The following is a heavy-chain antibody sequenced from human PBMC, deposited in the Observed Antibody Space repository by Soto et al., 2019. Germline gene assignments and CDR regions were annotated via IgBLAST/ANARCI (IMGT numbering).Heavy chain of an antibody. CDR2: IGASGGST. V-gene: IGHV3-23*01. D-gene: IGHD1-26*01. J-gene: IGHJ4*02. CDR1: GFTFSNYA. CDR3: AKSLWVGATTEGIDY. Sequence: GGSLRLSCAASGFTFSNYAMNWIRQAPGKGLEWVSGIGASGGSTYYSDSLKGRFTIFRDNSRNTVFLQMKSLRAEDTAVYYCAKSLWVGATTEGIDYWGQGTLVTVSS.